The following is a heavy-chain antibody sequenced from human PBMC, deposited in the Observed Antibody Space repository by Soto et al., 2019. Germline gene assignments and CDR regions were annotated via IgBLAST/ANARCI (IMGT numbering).Heavy chain of an antibody. CDR1: GFSFSDYD. CDR2: IGVARDP. D-gene: IGHD2-15*01. CDR3: ARAYTGRLPRRADYYYALDV. V-gene: IGHV3-13*05. Sequence: LGLSCTASGFSFSDYDMHWVRQAPGKGLEWVSTIGVARDPYYTGSVKHRFTISRENARNSMFLQMNSVTVGDTAVYYCARAYTGRLPRRADYYYALDVWGQGIMVTVSS. J-gene: IGHJ6*02.